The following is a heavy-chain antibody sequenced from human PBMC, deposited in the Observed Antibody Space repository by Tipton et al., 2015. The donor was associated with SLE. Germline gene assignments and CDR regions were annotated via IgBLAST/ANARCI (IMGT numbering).Heavy chain of an antibody. CDR2: VYSSGST. CDR3: ARTSTYYDFWSGSYYYYYYMDV. J-gene: IGHJ6*03. V-gene: IGHV4-4*07. CDR1: GGSISGYY. D-gene: IGHD3-3*01. Sequence: TLSLTCTVSGGSISGYYWSWIRQPAGKGLEWIGRVYSSGSTIYNPSIKSRITLSLDTSKNQFSLKLSSVTAADTAVYYCARTSTYYDFWSGSYYYYYYMDVWGKGTTVTVSS.